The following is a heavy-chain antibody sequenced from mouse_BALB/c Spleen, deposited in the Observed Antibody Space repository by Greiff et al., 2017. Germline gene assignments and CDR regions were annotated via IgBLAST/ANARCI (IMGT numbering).Heavy chain of an antibody. V-gene: IGHV2-6-7*01. J-gene: IGHJ4*01. Sequence: VQLQQSGPGLVAPSQSLSITCTVSGFSLTGYGVNWVRQPPGKGLEWLGMIWGDGSTDYNSALKSRLSISKDNSKSQVFLKMNSLQTDDTARYYCAREGFLYAMDYWGQGTSVTVSS. CDR1: GFSLTGYG. CDR3: AREGFLYAMDY. CDR2: IWGDGST.